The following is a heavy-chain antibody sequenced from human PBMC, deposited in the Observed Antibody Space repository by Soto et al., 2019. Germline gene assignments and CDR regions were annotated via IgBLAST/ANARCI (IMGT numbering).Heavy chain of an antibody. CDR3: ARDPWAADY. D-gene: IGHD3-16*01. J-gene: IGHJ4*02. CDR1: GFTVSIKY. V-gene: IGHV3-66*01. Sequence: EVQLVESGGGLVQPGGSLRFSCAASGFTVSIKYMSWVRQAPGKGLEWVSVIYSGGSTFYADSVRGRFTISRDNSKNTVNLQMNSLRAEDTAVYYCARDPWAADYWGQGTLVTVSS. CDR2: IYSGGST.